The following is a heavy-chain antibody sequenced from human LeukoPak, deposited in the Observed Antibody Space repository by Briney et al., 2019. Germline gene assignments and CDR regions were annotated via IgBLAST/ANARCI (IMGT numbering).Heavy chain of an antibody. CDR2: IWDDGSDK. D-gene: IGHD2-15*01. CDR3: AKDAANQLYYFDC. J-gene: IGHJ4*01. V-gene: IGHV3-30*18. CDR1: GFTFTNHG. Sequence: PRRSPRLSCVASGFTFTNHGMHWVCQAPGKGLEWVASIWDDGSDKYSADSVRGRFTISRDNSKKTLYLQMNSLRAEDTAVYYCAKDAANQLYYFDCWGQRGLVSVSS.